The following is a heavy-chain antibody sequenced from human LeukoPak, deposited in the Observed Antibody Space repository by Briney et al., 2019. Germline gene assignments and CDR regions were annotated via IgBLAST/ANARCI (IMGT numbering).Heavy chain of an antibody. CDR1: GFTFSDYY. Sequence: GGSLRLSCAASGFTFSDYYMSWIRQAPGKGLEWVSYISSSGSTIYYADSVKGRFTISRDNAENSLYLQMNSLRAEDTAVYYCAREIVRMVRGVKYFDYWGQGTLVTVSS. D-gene: IGHD3-10*01. CDR3: AREIVRMVRGVKYFDY. V-gene: IGHV3-11*04. J-gene: IGHJ4*02. CDR2: ISSSGSTI.